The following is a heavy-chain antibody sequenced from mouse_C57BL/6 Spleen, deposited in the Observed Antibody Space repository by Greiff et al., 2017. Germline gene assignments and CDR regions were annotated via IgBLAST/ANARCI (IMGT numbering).Heavy chain of an antibody. V-gene: IGHV1-64*01. CDR2: IYPNSGST. CDR1: GYTFTSYW. CDR3: ARRTGSGVFAY. Sequence: QVQLQQPGAELVKPGASVKLSCKASGYTFTSYWMHWVKQRPGQGLEWIGMIYPNSGSTNYNEKFKGKATLTADKSSSTAYMQLNSLTSEDSAVYFCARRTGSGVFAYWGQGTLVTVSA. D-gene: IGHD3-2*02. J-gene: IGHJ3*01.